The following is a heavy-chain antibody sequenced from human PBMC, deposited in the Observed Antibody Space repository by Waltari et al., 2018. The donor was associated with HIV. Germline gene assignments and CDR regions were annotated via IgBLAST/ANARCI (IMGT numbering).Heavy chain of an antibody. J-gene: IGHJ4*02. CDR3: TTSLSL. V-gene: IGHV3-15*01. CDR2: IKSKTDGGTT. CDR1: VSTYSNAW. D-gene: IGHD3-16*01. Sequence: EVQLVESGGGLVKPGGRLRLPCEASVSTYSNAWMSWVRQAPGKGLEWVGRIKSKTDGGTTDYAAPVKGRFTISRDDSKNTLYLQMNSLKTEDTAVYYCTTSLSLWGQGTLVTVSS.